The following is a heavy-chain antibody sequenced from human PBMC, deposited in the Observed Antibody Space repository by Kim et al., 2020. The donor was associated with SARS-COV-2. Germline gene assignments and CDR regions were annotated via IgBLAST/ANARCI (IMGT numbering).Heavy chain of an antibody. CDR3: ARDYYGSGSAPHYKWFDP. V-gene: IGHV3-11*06. CDR2: ISSSSSYT. D-gene: IGHD3-10*01. Sequence: GGSLRLSCAASGFTFSDYYMSWIRQAPGKGLEWVSYISSSSSYTTYADSVKGRFTISRDNAKNSLYLQMNSLRAEDTAVYYCARDYYGSGSAPHYKWFDPWGQGTLVTVSS. CDR1: GFTFSDYY. J-gene: IGHJ5*02.